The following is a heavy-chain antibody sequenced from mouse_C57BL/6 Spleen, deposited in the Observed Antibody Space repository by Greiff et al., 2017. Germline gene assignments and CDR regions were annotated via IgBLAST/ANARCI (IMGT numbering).Heavy chain of an antibody. Sequence: VQLQQPGAELVKPGASVKLSCKASGYTFTSYWMQWVKRRPGQGLEWIGEIDPSDSYTNYNQKFKGKATLTVDTSSSTAYMQLSSLTSEDSAVYYCARYVTTVVADYWGQGTTLTVSS. V-gene: IGHV1-50*01. CDR3: ARYVTTVVADY. CDR2: IDPSDSYT. J-gene: IGHJ2*01. CDR1: GYTFTSYW. D-gene: IGHD1-1*01.